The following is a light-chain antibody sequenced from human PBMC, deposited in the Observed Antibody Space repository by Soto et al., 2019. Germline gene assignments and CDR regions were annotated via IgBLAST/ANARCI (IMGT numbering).Light chain of an antibody. CDR1: QSISTE. CDR3: QQGHNWPIT. V-gene: IGKV3-15*01. Sequence: EIAMTQSPATLSVSPGERATLSCRASQSISTELAWYQQIPGQPPRLLIYSASTRATGVPARFTGSGSGSECTLTISGLQSEDFAIDYCQQGHNWPITFGQGTRLEI. CDR2: SAS. J-gene: IGKJ2*01.